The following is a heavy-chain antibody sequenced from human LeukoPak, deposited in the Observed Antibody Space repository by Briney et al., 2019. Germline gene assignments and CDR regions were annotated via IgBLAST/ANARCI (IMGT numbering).Heavy chain of an antibody. CDR3: ASGILGATGSEFDY. CDR2: IYYSGST. V-gene: IGHV4-39*07. D-gene: IGHD1-26*01. CDR1: GGSISSSDYY. Sequence: PSETLSLTCTVSGGSISSSDYYWGWIRQPPGKGLEWIGSIYYSGSTYYNPSLKSRVTISVDTSKNQFSLKLSSVTAADTAVYYCASGILGATGSEFDYWGQGTLVAVSS. J-gene: IGHJ4*02.